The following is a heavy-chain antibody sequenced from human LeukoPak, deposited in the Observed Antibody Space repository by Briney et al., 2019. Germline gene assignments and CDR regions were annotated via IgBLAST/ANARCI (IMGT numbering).Heavy chain of an antibody. V-gene: IGHV3-7*03. D-gene: IGHD3-10*01. J-gene: IGHJ4*02. CDR1: GFTFSSYW. CDR2: INHNGNVN. CDR3: ASRGGGPRSDFDY. Sequence: GGSLRLSCAASGFTFSSYWMNWARQAPGKGLEWVASINHNGNVNYYVDSVKGRFTISRDNAKNSLYLQMSNLRAEDTAVYYCASRGGGPRSDFDYWGQGTLVTVSS.